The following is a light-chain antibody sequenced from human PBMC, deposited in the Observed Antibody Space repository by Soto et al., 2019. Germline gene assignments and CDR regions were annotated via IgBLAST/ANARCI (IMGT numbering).Light chain of an antibody. Sequence: QSVLTQPASVSGSPGQSITISCTGTSSDVGGYNYVSWYQQHPGKAPKLMIYDVSNRPSGVSNRFSGSKSGNTASLTISGRRADEEADYYCSSYTSSSTLLVFGGGTKLTVL. J-gene: IGLJ2*01. CDR3: SSYTSSSTLLV. CDR1: SSDVGGYNY. CDR2: DVS. V-gene: IGLV2-14*01.